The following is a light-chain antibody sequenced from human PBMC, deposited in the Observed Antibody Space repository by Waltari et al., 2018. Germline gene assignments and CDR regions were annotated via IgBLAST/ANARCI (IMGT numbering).Light chain of an antibody. CDR2: GAA. CDR3: QQYYTMWT. J-gene: IGKJ1*01. V-gene: IGKV1-NL1*01. CDR1: QGISNS. Sequence: DIQMTQSPSSLSASVGDRVTITCRASQGISNSLAWYQQKAGKAPKLLLSGAARLESGVPSRFSGSGSGTHYTLTSSSLQPEDFATYYCQQYYTMWTFGQGTKVEVK.